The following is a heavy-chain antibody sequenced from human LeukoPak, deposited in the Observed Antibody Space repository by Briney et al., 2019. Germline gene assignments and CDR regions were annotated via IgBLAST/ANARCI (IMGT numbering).Heavy chain of an antibody. CDR1: GYTFTSYG. CDR2: IIPIFGTA. Sequence: SVKVSCKASGYTFTSYGISWVRQAPGQGLEWMGGIIPIFGTANYAQKFQGRVTITADESTSTAYMKLSSLRSEDTAVYYCASTSRITMVRGVTPAPYYFDYWGQGTLVTVSS. V-gene: IGHV1-69*13. J-gene: IGHJ4*02. CDR3: ASTSRITMVRGVTPAPYYFDY. D-gene: IGHD3-10*01.